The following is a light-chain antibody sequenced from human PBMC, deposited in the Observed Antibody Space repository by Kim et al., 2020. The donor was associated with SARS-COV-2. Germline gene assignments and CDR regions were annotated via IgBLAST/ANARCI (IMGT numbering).Light chain of an antibody. V-gene: IGLV1-40*01. J-gene: IGLJ3*02. CDR2: GNT. CDR1: TANIGAGYD. CDR3: QSYDTSLSAYV. Sequence: QGVTISCTGTTANIGAGYDVHWYKQLPRTAPKLLIYGNTDRPSGVPDRFSGSNSGTSASLAITGLQAEDEADYYCQSYDTSLSAYVFGGGTQLTVL.